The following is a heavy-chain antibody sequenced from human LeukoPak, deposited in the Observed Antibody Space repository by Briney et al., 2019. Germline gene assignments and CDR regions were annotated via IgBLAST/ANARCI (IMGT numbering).Heavy chain of an antibody. CDR3: ARSYDYSTPFDAFDI. D-gene: IGHD4-11*01. Sequence: SVKVSCKASGGTFSSYAISWVRQAPGQGLEWMGGIIPIFGTANYAQKFQGRVTITTDESTSTAYMELCSLRSEDTAVYYCARSYDYSTPFDAFDIWGQGTMVTVSS. V-gene: IGHV1-69*05. CDR1: GGTFSSYA. J-gene: IGHJ3*02. CDR2: IIPIFGTA.